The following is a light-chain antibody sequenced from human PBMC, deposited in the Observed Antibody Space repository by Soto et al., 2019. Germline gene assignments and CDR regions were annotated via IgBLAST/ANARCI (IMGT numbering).Light chain of an antibody. CDR1: QSISSW. CDR3: QQYNSYSRP. Sequence: DIQMTQSPSTLSASVGDRVTIPCRASQSISSWLAWYQQKPGKAPKLLIYKASSLESGVTSRFSGSGSGTEFTLTISSLQPDDFATYYCQQYNSYSRPFGQGTKVEIK. J-gene: IGKJ1*01. CDR2: KAS. V-gene: IGKV1-5*03.